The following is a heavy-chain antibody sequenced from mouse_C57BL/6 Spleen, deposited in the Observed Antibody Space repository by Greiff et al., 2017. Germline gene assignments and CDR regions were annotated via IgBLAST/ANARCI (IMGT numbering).Heavy chain of an antibody. V-gene: IGHV1-15*01. CDR2: IDPETGGT. CDR3: TRARHYYGSSYGYFDV. J-gene: IGHJ1*03. D-gene: IGHD1-1*01. Sequence: VQLVESGAELVRPGASVTLSCKASGYTFTDYEMHWVKQTPVHGLEWIGAIDPETGGTAYNQKFKGKAILTADKSSSTAYMELRSLTSEDSAVYYCTRARHYYGSSYGYFDVWGTGTTVTVSS. CDR1: GYTFTDYE.